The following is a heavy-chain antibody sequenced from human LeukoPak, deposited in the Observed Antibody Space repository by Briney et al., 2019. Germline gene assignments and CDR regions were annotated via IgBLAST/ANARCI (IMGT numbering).Heavy chain of an antibody. J-gene: IGHJ4*02. D-gene: IGHD2-21*02. Sequence: GASVKVSCKASGGTFSSYAISWVRPAPGLGLEWMGRIIPILGIANYAQKFQGRVTITADKSTSTAYMELSSLRSEDTAVYYCARDRGVTYTYYWGQGTLVTVSS. CDR2: IIPILGIA. V-gene: IGHV1-69*04. CDR3: ARDRGVTYTYY. CDR1: GGTFSSYA.